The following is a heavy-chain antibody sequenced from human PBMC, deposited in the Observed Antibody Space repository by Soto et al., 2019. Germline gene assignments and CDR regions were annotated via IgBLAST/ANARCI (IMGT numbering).Heavy chain of an antibody. J-gene: IGHJ4*02. CDR2: ISYDGSNK. V-gene: IGHV3-30*18. CDR3: AKDYYDSSGFDY. Sequence: QVQLVESGGGVVQPGRSLRLSCAASGFTFSSYGMHWVRQAPGKGLEWVAVISYDGSNKYYAESVKGRFTISRDNSKNTLYLQMNSLRAEDTAVYYCAKDYYDSSGFDYWGQGTLVTVSS. D-gene: IGHD3-22*01. CDR1: GFTFSSYG.